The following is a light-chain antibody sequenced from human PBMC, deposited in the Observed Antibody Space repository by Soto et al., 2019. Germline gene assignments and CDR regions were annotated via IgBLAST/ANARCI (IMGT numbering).Light chain of an antibody. CDR1: SSDVGSYNL. CDR3: CSYAGSSTWV. V-gene: IGLV2-23*01. CDR2: EGS. J-gene: IGLJ3*02. Sequence: QSALTQPASVSGSPGQSITTSCTGTSSDVGSYNLVSWYQQHPGKAPKLMIYEGSKRPSGVSNRFSCSKSGNTASLTISGLQAEDEADYSCCSYAGSSTWVFGGGTKLTVL.